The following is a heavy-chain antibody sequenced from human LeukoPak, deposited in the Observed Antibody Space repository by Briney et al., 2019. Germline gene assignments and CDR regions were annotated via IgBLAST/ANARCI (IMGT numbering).Heavy chain of an antibody. CDR2: IIPIFGTA. CDR3: ARYHPLNWGPNWFDP. D-gene: IGHD7-27*01. J-gene: IGHJ5*02. CDR1: GSTFRSYA. Sequence: KVPCQASGSTFRSYAISWVRPAPGKGLELMGGIIPIFGTANYAQKFQGRVTITADESTSTAYMELSSLRSEDTAVYYCARYHPLNWGPNWFDPWGQGTLVTVSS. V-gene: IGHV1-69*01.